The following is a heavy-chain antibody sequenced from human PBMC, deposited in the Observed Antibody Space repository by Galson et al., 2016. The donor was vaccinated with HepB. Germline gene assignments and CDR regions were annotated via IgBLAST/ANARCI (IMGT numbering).Heavy chain of an antibody. V-gene: IGHV4-30-2*01. D-gene: IGHD3-22*01. J-gene: IGHJ4*02. CDR1: RGSISFGGYS. CDR3: ARNWLSGSSGYYYRLGYFDY. CDR2: IQHSGSN. Sequence: TLSLTCTVSRGSISFGGYSWSWIRQPPGKGLEWIGNIQHSGSNYYNPSLKSRVTISVDRSKNLFSLKLSSVTAADTAVYYCARNWLSGSSGYYYRLGYFDYWGQGTLVTVST.